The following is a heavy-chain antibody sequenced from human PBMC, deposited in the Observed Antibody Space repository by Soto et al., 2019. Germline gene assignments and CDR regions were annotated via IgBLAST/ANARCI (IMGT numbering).Heavy chain of an antibody. Sequence: PSQTLSLTCAISGDSVPSNSAAWNWIRQSPSRGLEWLGRTYYRSKWYNDYAVSVKSRITINPDTSKNQFSLQLNSVTPEDTAVYYCARRLCTSCSGGSCYAAITAFEIWGQGTMVTV. CDR3: ARRLCTSCSGGSCYAAITAFEI. CDR1: GDSVPSNSAA. J-gene: IGHJ3*02. D-gene: IGHD2-15*01. V-gene: IGHV6-1*01. CDR2: TYYRSKWYN.